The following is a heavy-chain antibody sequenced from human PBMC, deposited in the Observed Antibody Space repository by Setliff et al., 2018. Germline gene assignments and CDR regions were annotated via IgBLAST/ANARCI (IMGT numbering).Heavy chain of an antibody. CDR2: INAWGTSK. J-gene: IGHJ6*02. Sequence: GGSVKVSCVVSGFTFSNHGMNWVRQAPGKGLEWVSYINAWGTSKYYADSVKGRFTISRDNAKNSLYLDLNSLRGEDMGVYYCARDGGTAMVKTYYYGLDVWGQGTTVTVS. D-gene: IGHD5-18*01. CDR3: ARDGGTAMVKTYYYGLDV. V-gene: IGHV3-48*03. CDR1: GFTFSNHG.